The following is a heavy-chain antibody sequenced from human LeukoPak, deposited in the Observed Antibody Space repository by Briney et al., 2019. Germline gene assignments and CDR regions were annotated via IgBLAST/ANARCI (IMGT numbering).Heavy chain of an antibody. V-gene: IGHV1-46*01. Sequence: ASVKVSCKASGYTFTSYYMHWVRQAPGQGLEWMGIINPSGGSTSYAQKFQGRVTMTRDTSTSTAYMELSSLRSEDTAVYYCARVPVHYYDSSGYYDYWGQGTLVTVSS. D-gene: IGHD3-22*01. CDR1: GYTFTSYY. CDR2: INPSGGST. CDR3: ARVPVHYYDSSGYYDY. J-gene: IGHJ4*02.